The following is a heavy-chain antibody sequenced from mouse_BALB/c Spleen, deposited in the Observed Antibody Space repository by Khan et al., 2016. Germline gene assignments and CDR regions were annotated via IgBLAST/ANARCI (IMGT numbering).Heavy chain of an antibody. CDR1: GYSITSDYA. CDR3: ARPWGFAY. D-gene: IGHD4-1*01. CDR2: ISYSGST. V-gene: IGHV3-2*02. J-gene: IGHJ3*01. Sequence: EVQLVESGPGLVKPSQSLSLTCTVTGYSITSDYAWNWIRQFPENKLEWMGYISYSGSTSYNPSLKSRISIPRDTSKNQFFLQLNSVTTEDTATYYCARPWGFAYWGQGTLVTVSA.